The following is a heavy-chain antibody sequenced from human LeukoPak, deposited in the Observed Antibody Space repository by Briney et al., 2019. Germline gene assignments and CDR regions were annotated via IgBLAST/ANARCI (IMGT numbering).Heavy chain of an antibody. D-gene: IGHD3/OR15-3a*01. CDR2: ITGSISTI. CDR1: GFTFRSYE. J-gene: IGHJ4*02. CDR3: ARTGLGLYSFDY. V-gene: IGHV3-48*03. Sequence: GGSLRLSCAASGFTFRSYEMNWVRQAPGKGLEWVSCITGSISTIHYADSVKGRFTISRDNAKNSVYLQMNSLRLEDTAVYYCARTGLGLYSFDYWGQGTLVTVSS.